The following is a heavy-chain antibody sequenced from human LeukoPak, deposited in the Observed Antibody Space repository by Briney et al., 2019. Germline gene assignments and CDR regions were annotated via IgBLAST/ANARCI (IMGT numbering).Heavy chain of an antibody. J-gene: IGHJ3*02. CDR3: ARDSSIVGTTGAFDI. CDR2: IYYSGST. D-gene: IGHD1-26*01. CDR1: GGSVSSGSYY. Sequence: PSETLSLTCTVSGGSVSSGSYYWSWIRQPPGKGLEWIAYIYYSGSTNYNPSLESRVTISLDKSKNQFSLKLSSVTAADTAVYYCARDSSIVGTTGAFDIWGQGTMVIVSS. V-gene: IGHV4-61*01.